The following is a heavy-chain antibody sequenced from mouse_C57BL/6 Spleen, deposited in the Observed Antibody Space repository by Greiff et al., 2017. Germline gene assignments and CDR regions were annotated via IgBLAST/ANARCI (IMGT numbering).Heavy chain of an antibody. V-gene: IGHV1-82*01. D-gene: IGHD4-1*01. CDR3: ARSANWEGFAY. J-gene: IGHJ3*01. CDR1: GYAFSSSW. Sequence: QVQLQQSGPELVKPGASVKISCKASGYAFSSSWMNWVKQRPGKGLEWIGRFYPGAGDTNYNGKFKGKATLTADKSSSTAYMQLSSLTSEDSAVYFCARSANWEGFAYWGQGTLVTVAA. CDR2: FYPGAGDT.